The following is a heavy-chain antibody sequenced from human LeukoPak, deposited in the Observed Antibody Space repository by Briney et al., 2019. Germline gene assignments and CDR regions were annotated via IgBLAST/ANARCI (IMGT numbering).Heavy chain of an antibody. CDR3: ASLYGGNGPLGYYYYYMDV. V-gene: IGHV1-69*05. CDR1: GGTFTSYA. D-gene: IGHD4-23*01. J-gene: IGHJ6*03. Sequence: SVKLSRTASGGTFTSYAISWVRQAPGQGPEWRGGSIPFFGTANYGQKFQGRVPLTTGESTSTAYMELSSLRSEDTAVYYCASLYGGNGPLGYYYYYMDVWGKGTTVTVSS. CDR2: SIPFFGTA.